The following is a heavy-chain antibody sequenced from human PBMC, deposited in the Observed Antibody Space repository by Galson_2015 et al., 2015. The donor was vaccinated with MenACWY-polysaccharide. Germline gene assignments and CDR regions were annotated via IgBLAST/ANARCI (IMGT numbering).Heavy chain of an antibody. CDR1: GYKFNSYD. Sequence: SVKVSCKASGYKFNSYDINWVRQASGQGLEWMGWMNPNSGNTGYAQKFQGRVAMTRDTATSTAYMELRMLRYDDTAVYYCTRIIARKYTFADSWGQGTLVTVSS. V-gene: IGHV1-8*01. CDR2: MNPNSGNT. D-gene: IGHD2-21*01. J-gene: IGHJ4*02. CDR3: TRIIARKYTFADS.